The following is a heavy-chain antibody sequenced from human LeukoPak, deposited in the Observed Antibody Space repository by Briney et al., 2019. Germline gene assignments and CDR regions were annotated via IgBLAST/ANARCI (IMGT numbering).Heavy chain of an antibody. CDR1: GFTVSSNY. Sequence: GGSLRLSCAASGFTVSSNYMSWVRQAPGKGLEWVSSISSSSSYIYYADSVKGRFTISRDNAKNSLYLQMNSLRAEDTAVYYCARDQYCSSTSCYDIENAFDIWGQGTMVTVSS. CDR3: ARDQYCSSTSCYDIENAFDI. V-gene: IGHV3-21*01. D-gene: IGHD2-2*01. J-gene: IGHJ3*02. CDR2: ISSSSSYI.